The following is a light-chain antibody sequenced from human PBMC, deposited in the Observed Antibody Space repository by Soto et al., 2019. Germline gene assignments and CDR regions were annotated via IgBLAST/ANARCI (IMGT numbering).Light chain of an antibody. Sequence: DIQMTQSPSTLSASVGDRVTITCRANQSISNWLAWYQKKPGKVPKLLIYKASNLDYGVPSRFSGSGSGTEFTLTISSLQPDDFATYYCQQYNAYSTFGQGTKVDIK. CDR3: QQYNAYST. CDR2: KAS. J-gene: IGKJ1*01. V-gene: IGKV1-5*03. CDR1: QSISNW.